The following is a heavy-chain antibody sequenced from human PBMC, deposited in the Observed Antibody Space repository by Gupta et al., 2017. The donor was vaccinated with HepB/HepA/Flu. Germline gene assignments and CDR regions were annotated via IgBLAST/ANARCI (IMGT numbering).Heavy chain of an antibody. J-gene: IGHJ6*02. CDR1: GGSISNFY. Sequence: QVQLQESGPGLVKPSETLSLTCTVSGGSISNFYWSWIRQPPGKGLEWIGYISDTGSTKYNPALKSRVNISVDASKNEFSLKLTSVTAADTAVYYCARDRGAIYPYRGMDVWGQGTTVAVSS. CDR3: ARDRGAIYPYRGMDV. CDR2: ISDTGST. V-gene: IGHV4-59*01. D-gene: IGHD3-3*01.